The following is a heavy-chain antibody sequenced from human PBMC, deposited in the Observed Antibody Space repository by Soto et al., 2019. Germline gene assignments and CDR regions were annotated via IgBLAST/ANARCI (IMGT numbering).Heavy chain of an antibody. Sequence: QVQLVESGGGVVQPGRSLRLSCAASGFTFSSYGMHWVRQAPGKGLEWVAVISYDGSNKYYADSVKGRFTISRDNSKNTLYLQMNSLRAEDTAVYYCAKGESSSWYFGDYWGQGTLVTVSS. CDR1: GFTFSSYG. CDR3: AKGESSSWYFGDY. J-gene: IGHJ4*02. D-gene: IGHD6-13*01. CDR2: ISYDGSNK. V-gene: IGHV3-30*18.